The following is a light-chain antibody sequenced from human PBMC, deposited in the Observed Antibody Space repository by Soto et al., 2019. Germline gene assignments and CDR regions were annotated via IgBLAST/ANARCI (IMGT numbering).Light chain of an antibody. V-gene: IGLV4-69*01. CDR2: VNSGGSH. J-gene: IGLJ7*01. CDR1: SGHSNYA. CDR3: QTWGTGSAFVV. Sequence: QLVLTQSPSASASLGASVKLTCTLSSGHSNYAIAWHQQQPEKGPRYLMKVNSGGSHIKGDGIPDRFSGSSSGAERYLCISSLQSEDEADYYCQTWGTGSAFVVFGGGTQLTVL.